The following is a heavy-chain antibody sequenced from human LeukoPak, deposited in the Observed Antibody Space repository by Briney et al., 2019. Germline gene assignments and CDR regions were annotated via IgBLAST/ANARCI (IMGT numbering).Heavy chain of an antibody. CDR1: GGSVSRYY. J-gene: IGHJ5*02. Sequence: PSETLSLTCTVSGGSVSRYYGSWIRQSPGKGLEWIGYVYYTGSTNYNPSLKSRVTISVDTSKNQFSLKLSSVTAADTAVYYCARGLGTMIVVVITTHSRDRSYNWFDPWGQGTLVTVSS. D-gene: IGHD3-22*01. CDR2: VYYTGST. CDR3: ARGLGTMIVVVITTHSRDRSYNWFDP. V-gene: IGHV4-59*02.